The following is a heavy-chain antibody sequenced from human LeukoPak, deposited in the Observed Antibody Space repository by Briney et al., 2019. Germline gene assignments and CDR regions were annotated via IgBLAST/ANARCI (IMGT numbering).Heavy chain of an antibody. CDR3: AKDPLRLHSSLSGWFDP. Sequence: GGSLRLSCAASRFTFSNYAMSWVRQAPGKGLEWVSSIRDSAYRTYYADSVKGRFTISRDNSKNTLYLRMNSLRAEDTALYHCAKDPLRLHSSLSGWFDPWGQGTLVTVSS. J-gene: IGHJ5*02. CDR1: RFTFSNYA. D-gene: IGHD6-6*01. CDR2: IRDSAYRT. V-gene: IGHV3-23*01.